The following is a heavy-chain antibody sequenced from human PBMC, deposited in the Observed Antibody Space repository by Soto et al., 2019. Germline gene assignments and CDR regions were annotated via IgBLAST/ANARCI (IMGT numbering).Heavy chain of an antibody. CDR3: AGSFKYGSGTFDAFDI. Sequence: QVQLVQSGTEVKKPGSSLKVSCKASGGTFSSYAISWVRQAPGQGLEWMGGIIPIFGTTNYAEKFRGRVSITADESTSTACVELSSLRSEDTAVYYCAGSFKYGSGTFDAFDIWGQGTMVTVSS. CDR1: GGTFSSYA. J-gene: IGHJ3*02. V-gene: IGHV1-69*01. CDR2: IIPIFGTT. D-gene: IGHD3-10*01.